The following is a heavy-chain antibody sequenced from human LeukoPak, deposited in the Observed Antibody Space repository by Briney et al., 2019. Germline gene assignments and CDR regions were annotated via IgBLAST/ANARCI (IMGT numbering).Heavy chain of an antibody. V-gene: IGHV1-46*01. CDR3: ARDGSPSLLPPYYVDY. D-gene: IGHD2-15*01. CDR1: GYTFTSYY. Sequence: ASVKVSCKASGYTFTSYYMHWVRQAPGQGLEWMGIINPSGGSTSYAQKFQGRVTMTRDTSTSTVYMELSSLRSEDTAVYYCARDGSPSLLPPYYVDYWGQGTLVTVSS. J-gene: IGHJ4*02. CDR2: INPSGGST.